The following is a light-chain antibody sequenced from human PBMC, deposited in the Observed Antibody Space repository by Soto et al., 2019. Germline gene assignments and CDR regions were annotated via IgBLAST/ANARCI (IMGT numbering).Light chain of an antibody. CDR2: DAS. V-gene: IGKV3-11*01. J-gene: IGKJ4*01. CDR3: QQRSNWPPLT. Sequence: EIVLTQSPATLSLSPGERATLSCRASQSVGSYLAWYPQKPGQAPRLLMYDASNRATGIPARFSGSGSGTDFTLTISSLEPEDFAVYYCQQRSNWPPLTFGGGTKVEIK. CDR1: QSVGSY.